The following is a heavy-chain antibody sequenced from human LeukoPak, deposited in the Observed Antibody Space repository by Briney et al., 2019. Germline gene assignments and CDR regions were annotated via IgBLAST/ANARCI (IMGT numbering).Heavy chain of an antibody. CDR2: TYYRSKWYN. CDR1: GDSVSSNSAA. D-gene: IGHD2-15*01. Sequence: SQTLSLTCAISGDSVSSNSAAWNWIRQSPSRGLEWLGRTYYRSKWYNDYAVSVESRITINPDTSKNQFSLQLNSVTPEDTAVYYCARGRKVVVAAASYYFDYWGQGTLVTVSS. J-gene: IGHJ4*02. CDR3: ARGRKVVVAAASYYFDY. V-gene: IGHV6-1*01.